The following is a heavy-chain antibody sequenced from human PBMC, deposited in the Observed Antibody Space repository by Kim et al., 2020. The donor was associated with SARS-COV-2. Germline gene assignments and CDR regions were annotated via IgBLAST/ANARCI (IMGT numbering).Heavy chain of an antibody. D-gene: IGHD1-26*01. J-gene: IGHJ6*02. CDR3: ARDNSGSYFDGMDV. V-gene: IGHV1-3*01. Sequence: SQKFQGRVTITRDTSASTAYMELSSLRSEDTAVYYCARDNSGSYFDGMDVWGQGTTVTVSS.